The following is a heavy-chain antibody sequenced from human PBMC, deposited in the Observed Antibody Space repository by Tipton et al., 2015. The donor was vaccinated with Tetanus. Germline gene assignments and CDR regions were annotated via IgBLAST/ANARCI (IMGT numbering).Heavy chain of an antibody. CDR1: GFTFSDYY. CDR3: ARVGYCSSGICYSPDYYYGMDV. Sequence: SLRLSCAASGFTFSDYYLTWIRQAPGKGLEWISYISSSGSTIYYADSVRGRFTISRDNTKNSLYLQMNSLRGDDTAVYYCARVGYCSSGICYSPDYYYGMDVWGQGATVTVSS. D-gene: IGHD2-15*01. CDR2: ISSSGSTI. J-gene: IGHJ6*02. V-gene: IGHV3-11*01.